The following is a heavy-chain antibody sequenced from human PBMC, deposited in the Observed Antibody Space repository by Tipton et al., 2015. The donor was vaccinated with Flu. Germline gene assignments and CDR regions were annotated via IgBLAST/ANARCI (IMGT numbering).Heavy chain of an antibody. V-gene: IGHV3-15*01. CDR2: IKSKTDSGTR. D-gene: IGHD1-26*01. CDR1: GFTFSSFW. J-gene: IGHJ4*02. Sequence: SLRLSCVSSGFTFSSFWMYWVRQAPGKGLEWVGRIKSKTDSGTRDFAAPVKGRFSISRDDSKNTLYLEMNSLKTEDTAVYYCTAGVGATDHDYWGQGTLVTVSS. CDR3: TAGVGATDHDY.